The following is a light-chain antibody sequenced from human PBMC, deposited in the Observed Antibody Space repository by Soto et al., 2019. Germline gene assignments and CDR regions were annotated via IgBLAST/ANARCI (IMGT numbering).Light chain of an antibody. CDR2: DAS. J-gene: IGKJ1*01. CDR1: QSMSSW. Sequence: DIQMTQSPSTLSASVGDRVTITCRSSQSMSSWLAWYQQKPGKAPKLLIYDASSLESGGPSRFSGSGSGTEFTLTISSLQPDDFATYYCQQYTSYPWTFGQGTTVDIK. V-gene: IGKV1-5*01. CDR3: QQYTSYPWT.